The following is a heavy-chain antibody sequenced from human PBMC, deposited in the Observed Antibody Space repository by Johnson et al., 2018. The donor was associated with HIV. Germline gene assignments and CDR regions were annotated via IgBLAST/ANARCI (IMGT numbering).Heavy chain of an antibody. Sequence: QVLLVESGGGWVKPGGSLRLSCAASRFTFSDYYMTWIRQAPGKGLEWVSYISSSGNTIYYAASVKGRFTISRDNSKNTLYLQMNSLRAEDTAVYYCARPPPFMGNYGSGSWWAFDIWGQGTMVTVSS. CDR2: ISSSGNTI. CDR3: ARPPPFMGNYGSGSWWAFDI. CDR1: RFTFSDYY. V-gene: IGHV3-11*04. D-gene: IGHD3-10*01. J-gene: IGHJ3*02.